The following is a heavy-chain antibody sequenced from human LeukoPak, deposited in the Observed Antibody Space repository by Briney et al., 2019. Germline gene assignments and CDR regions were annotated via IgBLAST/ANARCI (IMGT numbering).Heavy chain of an antibody. CDR1: GFTASSNY. V-gene: IGHV3-66*01. Sequence: GGSLRLSCAASGFTASSNYMTWLRQAPGKGLEWVSILYSGGSAYYTGSVKGRFTFSGDNSKNTLYLQMNSLRAEDTAVYYCARDWGGRNRYDYWGQGTLVTVSS. J-gene: IGHJ4*02. D-gene: IGHD1-26*01. CDR2: LYSGGSA. CDR3: ARDWGGRNRYDY.